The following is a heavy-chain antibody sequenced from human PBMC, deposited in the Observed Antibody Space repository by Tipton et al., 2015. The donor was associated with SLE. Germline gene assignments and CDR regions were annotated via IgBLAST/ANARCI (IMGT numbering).Heavy chain of an antibody. V-gene: IGHV4-61*02. D-gene: IGHD1-26*01. CDR2: IYLSGTT. CDR3: ARAHAGIVFFQN. Sequence: LRLSCIVSGDSISNDNYYWSWIRQPAGKGLEWIGRIYLSGTTNYNPSLKSRVTISGDTSKNQFSLKLTSVTAADTAVYYCARAHAGIVFFQNWGQGTLVTVTS. J-gene: IGHJ1*01. CDR1: GDSISNDNYY.